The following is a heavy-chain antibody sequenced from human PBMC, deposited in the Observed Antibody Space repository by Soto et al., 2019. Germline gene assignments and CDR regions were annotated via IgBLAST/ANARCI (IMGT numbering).Heavy chain of an antibody. CDR3: ASGRYSYGHFDF. D-gene: IGHD5-18*01. CDR1: GGSVSSGFYY. Sequence: QVQLQESGPGLVKPSETLSLTCTVSGGSVSSGFYYWTWIRQSSGKGPEWIGYIYYSGTTSYNPSLKSRVTMSRDTSKNLFSLELNSVTAADTAVYYCASGRYSYGHFDFWGRGTLVTVSS. J-gene: IGHJ4*02. CDR2: IYYSGTT. V-gene: IGHV4-61*01.